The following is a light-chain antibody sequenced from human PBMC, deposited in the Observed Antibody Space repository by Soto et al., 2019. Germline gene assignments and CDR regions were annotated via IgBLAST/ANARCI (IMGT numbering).Light chain of an antibody. Sequence: EIVLTQSQATLSLSPGERATLSCRASQSVSSYLAWYQQKPGQAPRLLIYDASNRATGISARFSGSGSGTDFTLTISSLEPEDFAVYYCQQRYNWPLTFGPGTKVDIK. CDR3: QQRYNWPLT. V-gene: IGKV3-11*01. J-gene: IGKJ3*01. CDR2: DAS. CDR1: QSVSSY.